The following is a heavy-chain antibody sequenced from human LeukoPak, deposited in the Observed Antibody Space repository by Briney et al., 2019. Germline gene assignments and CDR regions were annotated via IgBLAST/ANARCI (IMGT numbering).Heavy chain of an antibody. CDR1: GYSFTYW. J-gene: IGHJ4*02. V-gene: IGHV5-51*01. D-gene: IGHD3-22*01. Sequence: GESLKISCKGSGYSFTYWIGWVRQMPGKGLEWMGIIYSGGSHTKYSPSFQGRVTISADKSISTAYLQWSSLKASDTAMYYCARSTYYYDSSGYYPLPGYWGQGTLVTVSS. CDR2: IYSGGSHT. CDR3: ARSTYYYDSSGYYPLPGY.